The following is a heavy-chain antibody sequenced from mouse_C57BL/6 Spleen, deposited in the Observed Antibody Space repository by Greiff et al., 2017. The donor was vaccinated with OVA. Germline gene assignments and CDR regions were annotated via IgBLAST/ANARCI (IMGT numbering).Heavy chain of an antibody. V-gene: IGHV2-9-1*01. CDR3: ARSLLLGNTGYFDV. D-gene: IGHD2-1*01. CDR2: IWTGGGT. Sequence: VQLKESGPGLVAPSQSLSITCTVSGFSLTSYAISWVRQPPGKGLEWLGVIWTGGGTNYNSALKSRLSISKDNSKSQVFLKMNSLQTDDTARYYCARSLLLGNTGYFDVWGTGTTVTVSS. CDR1: GFSLTSYA. J-gene: IGHJ1*03.